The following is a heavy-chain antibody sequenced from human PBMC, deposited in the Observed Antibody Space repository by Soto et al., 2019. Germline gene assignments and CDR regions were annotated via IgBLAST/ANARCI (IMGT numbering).Heavy chain of an antibody. CDR3: VKRSIIMDTT. J-gene: IGHJ4*02. Sequence: SETLSLTCTVSGRTFNINADFWYLAWIRQPPGKGLEWIGSIDNGGNTHYNAPLKSRAIISADTSKHQFSLSLNSVTDADTDVYYCVKRSIIMDTTWGQGTQVTVSS. CDR2: IDNGGNT. V-gene: IGHV4-39*01. CDR1: GRTFNINADF. D-gene: IGHD1-1*01.